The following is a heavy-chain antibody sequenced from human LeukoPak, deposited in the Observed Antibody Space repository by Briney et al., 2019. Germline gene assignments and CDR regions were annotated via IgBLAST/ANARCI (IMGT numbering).Heavy chain of an antibody. CDR1: GGSISSGGYY. V-gene: IGHV4-31*03. CDR3: ARVQAIDALFDY. CDR2: IYYSGST. J-gene: IGHJ4*02. Sequence: PSETLSLTCTVSGGSISSGGYYWSWIRQHPGKGLEWIGYIYYSGSTYYNPSLKSRVTISVDTSKNQFSLKLSSVTAADTAVHYCARVQAIDALFDYWGQGTLVTVSS.